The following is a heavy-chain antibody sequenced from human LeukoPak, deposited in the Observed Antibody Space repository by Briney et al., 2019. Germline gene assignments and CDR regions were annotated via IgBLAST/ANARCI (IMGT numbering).Heavy chain of an antibody. Sequence: GGSLRLSCAASGFTFSDYYMNWIRQAPGKGLEWISCISTSSSTIYYADSVKGRYTISRDNAKNSLYLQMDSLSAEDTAVYYCARPSGSYVPFDYWGQGTLVTVSS. CDR2: ISTSSSTI. D-gene: IGHD1-26*01. J-gene: IGHJ4*02. CDR3: ARPSGSYVPFDY. CDR1: GFTFSDYY. V-gene: IGHV3-11*01.